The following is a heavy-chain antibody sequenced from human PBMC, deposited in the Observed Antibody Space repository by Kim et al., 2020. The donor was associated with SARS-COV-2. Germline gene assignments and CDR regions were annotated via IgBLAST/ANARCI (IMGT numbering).Heavy chain of an antibody. CDR3: ARDAGGTYNF. D-gene: IGHD6-13*01. Sequence: IKYADSVQGRFTISKDDAKNSVYLQMSSLRAEDTAVYYCARDAGGTYNFWGQGTLVTVSS. CDR2: I. V-gene: IGHV3-48*03. J-gene: IGHJ4*02.